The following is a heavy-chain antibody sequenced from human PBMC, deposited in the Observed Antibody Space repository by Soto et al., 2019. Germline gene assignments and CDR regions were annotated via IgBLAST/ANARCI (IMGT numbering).Heavy chain of an antibody. V-gene: IGHV4-30-4*01. Sequence: SETLSLTCTVSGGSISSGDYYWSWIRQPPGKDQEWIGYIYYSGSTYYNPSLKSRVTISVDTSKNQFSLKLRSVTAADTAVYYCARDRYYYYGMDVWGQGTTVT. CDR3: ARDRYYYYGMDV. CDR1: GGSISSGDYY. J-gene: IGHJ6*02. CDR2: IYYSGST.